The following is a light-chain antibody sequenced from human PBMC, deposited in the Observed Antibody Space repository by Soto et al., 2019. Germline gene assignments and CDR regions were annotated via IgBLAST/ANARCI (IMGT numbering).Light chain of an antibody. V-gene: IGLV2-14*01. J-gene: IGLJ1*01. CDR3: SSYTSSSTLDNYV. CDR2: EVS. CDR1: SSDVGGYNY. Sequence: SALTQPASVSGSPGQSITIPCTGTSSDVGGYNYVSWYQQHPGKAPKLMIYEVSNRPSGVSNRFSGSKSGNTASLTISGLQAEDEADYYCSSYTSSSTLDNYVFGTGTKVTVL.